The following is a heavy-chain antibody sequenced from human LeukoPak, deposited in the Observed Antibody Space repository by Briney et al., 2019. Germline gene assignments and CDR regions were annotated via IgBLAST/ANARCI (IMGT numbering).Heavy chain of an antibody. CDR1: GYRVTRCG. J-gene: IGHJ4*02. CDR3: ARDVYYYGSGSYVDY. D-gene: IGHD3-10*01. Sequence: ASVKVSCKASGYRVTRCGISWMPQAPGQGLEWMGWISTYNANTNYAQSLQDRVTMTTDTYTSTAYMELRRLKHYDSPVYYCARDVYYYGSGSYVDYWGQGTLVSVSS. CDR2: ISTYNANT. V-gene: IGHV1-18*04.